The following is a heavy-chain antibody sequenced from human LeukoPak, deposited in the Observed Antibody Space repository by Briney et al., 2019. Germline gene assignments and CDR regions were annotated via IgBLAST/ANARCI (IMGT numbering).Heavy chain of an antibody. CDR3: AKKGYYDGSGYYMYYFDH. D-gene: IGHD3-22*01. V-gene: IGHV3-7*01. CDR2: IHQDGSTK. J-gene: IGHJ4*02. Sequence: GGSLRLSCGASGFTFSNYWMSWVRQAPGKGPEWLADIHQDGSTKYYVDSVKGRFTISRDNAKNLLDLQMNSLRAEDTAVYYCAKKGYYDGSGYYMYYFDHWGQGTLVTVSS. CDR1: GFTFSNYW.